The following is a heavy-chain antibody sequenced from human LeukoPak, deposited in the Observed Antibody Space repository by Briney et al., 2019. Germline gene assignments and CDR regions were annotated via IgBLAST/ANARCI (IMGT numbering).Heavy chain of an antibody. CDR1: GFTFSSYA. J-gene: IGHJ4*02. CDR3: AKELYGNPSGY. CDR2: ASGSGGST. Sequence: GGSLRLSCAASGFTFSSYAMSWVRQAPGKGLEWVSSASGSGGSTYYADSVKGRFTISRDNSKNTLYLQMNSLRAEDTALYYCAKELYGNPSGYWGQGTRVTVSS. V-gene: IGHV3-23*01. D-gene: IGHD2-8*01.